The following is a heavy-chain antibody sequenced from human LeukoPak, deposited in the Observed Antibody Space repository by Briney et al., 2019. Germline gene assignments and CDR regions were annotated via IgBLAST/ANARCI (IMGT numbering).Heavy chain of an antibody. Sequence: RGSLRLSCAASGFTFSTYAMSWVRQAPGKGLEWVSTITDSGGSTYYADSVKGRFTLSRDNSKNTLSLQLNSLRAEDTALYYCTRQDVRGGYWGQGTLVTVSS. V-gene: IGHV3-23*01. CDR3: TRQDVRGGY. J-gene: IGHJ4*02. CDR2: ITDSGGST. D-gene: IGHD3-10*02. CDR1: GFTFSTYA.